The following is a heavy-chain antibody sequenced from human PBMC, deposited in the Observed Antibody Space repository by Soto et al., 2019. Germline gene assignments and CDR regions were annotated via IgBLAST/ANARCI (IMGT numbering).Heavy chain of an antibody. J-gene: IGHJ6*02. CDR1: GGSIRSSSYY. CDR2: IYYSGST. D-gene: IGHD2-2*01. CDR3: ARQYQPDRGFYYYAMDV. Sequence: SETLSLTCTGSGGSIRSSSYYWAWIRQPPGKGLEWIGSIYYSGSTYYNPSLKSRVTISVDTSKNQFSLKVSSVTAADTAVYCYARQYQPDRGFYYYAMDVWGQGTTVPVSS. V-gene: IGHV4-39*01.